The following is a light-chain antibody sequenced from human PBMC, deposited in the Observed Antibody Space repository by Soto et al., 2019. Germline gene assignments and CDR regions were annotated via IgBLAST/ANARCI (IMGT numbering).Light chain of an antibody. CDR1: QSLLYGGNDRNY. Sequence: DIVMTQSPDSMAVSLGERATIDCKSSQSLLYGGNDRNYLAWYQHKHGQSPKLIMYWASTREAGVPDRFSGSGSRTHFTLTISSLQAEAVAVYSCQQYYTTPQTFGQGTKLEIK. CDR2: WAS. CDR3: QQYYTTPQT. V-gene: IGKV4-1*01. J-gene: IGKJ2*01.